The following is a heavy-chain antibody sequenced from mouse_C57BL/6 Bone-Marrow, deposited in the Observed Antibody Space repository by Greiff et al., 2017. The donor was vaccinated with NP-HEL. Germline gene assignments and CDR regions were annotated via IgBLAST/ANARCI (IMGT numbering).Heavy chain of an antibody. D-gene: IGHD2-3*01. J-gene: IGHJ4*01. CDR3: AREGRIYDGYYGAMDY. V-gene: IGHV3-6*01. CDR1: GYSITSGYY. Sequence: EVKLQESGPGLVKPSQSLSLTCSVTGYSITSGYYWNWIRQFPGNKLEWMGYISYDGSNNYNPSLKNRISITRDTSKNQFFLKLNSVTTEDTATYYCAREGRIYDGYYGAMDYWGQGTSVTVSS. CDR2: ISYDGSN.